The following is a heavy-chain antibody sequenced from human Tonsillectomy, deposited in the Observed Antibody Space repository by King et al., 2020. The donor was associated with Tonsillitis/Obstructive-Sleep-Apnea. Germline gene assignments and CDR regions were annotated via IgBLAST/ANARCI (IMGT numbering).Heavy chain of an antibody. CDR1: GFTFSSYA. V-gene: IGHV3-30*04. D-gene: IGHD2-2*01. J-gene: IGHJ6*02. CDR3: ARELGYCSSTSCHPVGMDV. Sequence: VQLVESGGGVVQPGRSLRLSCAASGFTFSSYAMHWVRQAPGKGLEWVAVISYDGSNKYYADSVKGRFTISGDNSKNTLYLQMNSLRAEDTAVYYCARELGYCSSTSCHPVGMDVWGQGTTVTVSS. CDR2: ISYDGSNK.